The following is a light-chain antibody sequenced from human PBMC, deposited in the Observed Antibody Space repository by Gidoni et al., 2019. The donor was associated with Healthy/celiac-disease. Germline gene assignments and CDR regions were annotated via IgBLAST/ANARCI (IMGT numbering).Light chain of an antibody. J-gene: IGKJ3*01. CDR3: MQALQTPPT. CDR2: LGS. CDR1: HSLLHSNGYNY. Sequence: DIVMTQSPLSLPVTPGEPASISCRSRHSLLHSNGYNYLDWYLQKPGQSPQLLIYLGSNRASGVPDRFSGSGSGTDFTLKISRVEAEDVGVYYCMQALQTPPTFXPXTKVDIK. V-gene: IGKV2-28*01.